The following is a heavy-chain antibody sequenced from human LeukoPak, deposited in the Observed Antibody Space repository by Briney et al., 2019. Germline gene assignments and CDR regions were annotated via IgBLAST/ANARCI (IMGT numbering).Heavy chain of an antibody. V-gene: IGHV3-23*01. CDR3: ARVGHSYGVDY. CDR1: GFTFSSFA. Sequence: GGSLRLSCAASGFTFSSFAMSWVRQAPGKGLEWVSSISGSGSSTYYADSVKGRFSISRDNSRNTLHLQMGSLRDEDTAVYYCARVGHSYGVDYWGQGILVTVSS. J-gene: IGHJ4*02. D-gene: IGHD5-18*01. CDR2: ISGSGSST.